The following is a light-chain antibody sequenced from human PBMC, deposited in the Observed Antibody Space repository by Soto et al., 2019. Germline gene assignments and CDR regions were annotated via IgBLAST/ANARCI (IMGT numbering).Light chain of an antibody. CDR2: DAS. CDR3: PQRRNWQGAT. Sequence: SSAGLCLPPLQRPTHSCRASQSVSSYLAWYQHKPGPAPTLLLYDASTRATGIPATFSGSGSGTDFTLTITSLEPEDFAVYYCPQRRNWQGATFGEGTKVDIK. V-gene: IGKV3-11*01. J-gene: IGKJ4*01. CDR1: QSVSSY.